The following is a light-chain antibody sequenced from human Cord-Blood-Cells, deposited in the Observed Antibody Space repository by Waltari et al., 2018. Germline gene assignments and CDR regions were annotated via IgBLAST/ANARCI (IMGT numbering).Light chain of an antibody. Sequence: DIQMTQSPSSLTASVGDRVTITCRESQSISSYLNWYQQKPGKAPKLLIYAASSLQSGVPATVSGSGSGTDCTLTSSSLLPEDFVTYYCQQSYRTPYTFGQGTKLGIK. CDR1: QSISSY. CDR3: QQSYRTPYT. J-gene: IGKJ2*01. V-gene: IGKV1-39*01. CDR2: AAS.